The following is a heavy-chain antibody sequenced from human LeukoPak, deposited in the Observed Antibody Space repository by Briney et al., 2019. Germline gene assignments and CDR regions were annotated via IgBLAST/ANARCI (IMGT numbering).Heavy chain of an antibody. J-gene: IGHJ4*02. V-gene: IGHV3-30*04. CDR2: ISYDGSNK. D-gene: IGHD2/OR15-2a*01. Sequence: GRSLRLSCAASGFTFSSYAMHWVRQAPGKGLEWVAVISYDGSNKYYADSVKGRFTISRDNSKNTLYLQMNSLRAEDTAVYYCATNSEGYFDYWGQGTLVTVSS. CDR3: ATNSEGYFDY. CDR1: GFTFSSYA.